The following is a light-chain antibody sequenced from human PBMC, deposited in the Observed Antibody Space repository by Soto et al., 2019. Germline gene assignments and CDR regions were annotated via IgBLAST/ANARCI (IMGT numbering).Light chain of an antibody. CDR2: TNN. CDR1: TSDIGTNG. V-gene: IGLV1-44*01. Sequence: QSVLTQQPSASFTPGQIVTVSCSGSTSDIGTNGVNCFQHLPGTAPRLLIYTNNQRPSGVPDRFSGSKSGTSASLAISGLQSEDEATYYCATWHDSFYVFGTGTKVTVL. J-gene: IGLJ1*01. CDR3: ATWHDSFYV.